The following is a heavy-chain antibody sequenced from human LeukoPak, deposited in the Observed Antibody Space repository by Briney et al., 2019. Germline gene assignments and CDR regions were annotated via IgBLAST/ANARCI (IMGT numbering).Heavy chain of an antibody. CDR2: IKQDGSEK. CDR3: ARDSRSGDFWSGTFDY. V-gene: IGHV3-7*01. D-gene: IGHD3-3*01. Sequence: GGSLRLSCAASGFTFSSYWMSWVRQVPGKGLEWVANIKQDGSEKYYVDSVKGRFTISRDNAKNSLYLQMNSLRAEDTAVYYCARDSRSGDFWSGTFDYWGQGTLVTVSS. J-gene: IGHJ4*02. CDR1: GFTFSSYW.